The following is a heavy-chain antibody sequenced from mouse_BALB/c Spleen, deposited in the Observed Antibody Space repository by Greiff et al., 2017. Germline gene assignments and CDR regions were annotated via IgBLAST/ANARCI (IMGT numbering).Heavy chain of an antibody. J-gene: IGHJ4*01. CDR3: GRGYRYDEVYAMDY. D-gene: IGHD2-14*01. CDR2: INPYNGDT. CDR1: GYSFTGYF. Sequence: EVKLQESGPELVKPGASVKISCKASGYSFTGYFMNWVMQSHGKSLEWIGRINPYNGDTFYNQKFKGKATLTVDKSSSTAHMELRSLASEDSAVYYCGRGYRYDEVYAMDYWGQGTSVTVSS. V-gene: IGHV1-20*02.